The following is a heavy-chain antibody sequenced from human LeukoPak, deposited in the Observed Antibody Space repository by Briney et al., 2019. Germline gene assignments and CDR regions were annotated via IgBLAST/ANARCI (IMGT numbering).Heavy chain of an antibody. CDR2: IWYDGSNK. Sequence: PGRSLTLSCAASGFTFSSYGMHWVRQAPGKGPEWVAVIWYDGSNKYYADSVKGRFTISRDNSKNTLYLQMNSLRAEDTAVYYCARGQGYSGYDYPLDYWGQGTLVTVSS. V-gene: IGHV3-33*01. J-gene: IGHJ4*02. D-gene: IGHD5-12*01. CDR3: ARGQGYSGYDYPLDY. CDR1: GFTFSSYG.